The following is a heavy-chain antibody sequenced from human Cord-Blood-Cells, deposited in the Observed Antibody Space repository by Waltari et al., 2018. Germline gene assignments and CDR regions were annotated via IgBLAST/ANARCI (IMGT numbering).Heavy chain of an antibody. D-gene: IGHD3-3*01. V-gene: IGHV4-34*01. CDR1: GGSFSGYY. Sequence: QVQLQQWGAGLLKPSETLSLTCAVYGGSFSGYYWSWIRQPPGKGLEWIGEINHSGSTNDNPSLNSRVTRSVDTSKNQFSLKLSSVTAADTAVYYCARYYYFWSGDAFDIWGQGTMVTVSS. CDR3: ARYYYFWSGDAFDI. CDR2: INHSGST. J-gene: IGHJ3*02.